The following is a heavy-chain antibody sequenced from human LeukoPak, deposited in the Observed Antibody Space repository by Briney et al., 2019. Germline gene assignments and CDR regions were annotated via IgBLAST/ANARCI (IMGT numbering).Heavy chain of an antibody. CDR1: GFTFNTYG. CDR2: MSYDGSDK. CDR3: AMGGDYDILTGYSDFDY. V-gene: IGHV3-30*03. J-gene: IGHJ4*02. Sequence: GRSLRLSCAASGFTFNTYGVHGVRQAPGKGLEWGAVMSYDGSDKVYADSVKGRFTISRDNSKNTLYLQMNSLRAEDTAVYYCAMGGDYDILTGYSDFDYWGQGTLVTVSS. D-gene: IGHD3-9*01.